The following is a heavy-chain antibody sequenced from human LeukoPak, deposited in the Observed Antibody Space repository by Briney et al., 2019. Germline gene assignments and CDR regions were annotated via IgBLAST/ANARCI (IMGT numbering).Heavy chain of an antibody. CDR2: INPNSGGT. CDR3: ARVPTRGYYYDSSGYYYVS. D-gene: IGHD3-22*01. V-gene: IGHV1-2*06. J-gene: IGHJ5*02. CDR1: GYTFTGYY. Sequence: ASVKVSCKASGYTFTGYYMHWVRQAPGQGLEWMGRINPNSGGTNYPQKFQGRVTMTRDTSLSTAYMELSRLSSDDTAVYYCARVPTRGYYYDSSGYYYVSWGQGTLVTVSS.